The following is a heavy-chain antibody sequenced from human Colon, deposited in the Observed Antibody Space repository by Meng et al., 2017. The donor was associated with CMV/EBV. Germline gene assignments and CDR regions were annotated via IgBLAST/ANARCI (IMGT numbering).Heavy chain of an antibody. CDR2: IYPGDSDT. CDR1: GFSFTSYW. J-gene: IGHJ4*02. CDR3: ARLKYYDILTGYYYPVDY. V-gene: IGHV5-51*01. D-gene: IGHD3-9*01. Sequence: GESLKISCKGSGFSFTSYWIGWVRQIPGKGLEWMGIIYPGDSDTRYSPSFQGQVTISADNSISTAYLQWSSLKASDTAMYYCARLKYYDILTGYYYPVDYWGQGTLVTVSS.